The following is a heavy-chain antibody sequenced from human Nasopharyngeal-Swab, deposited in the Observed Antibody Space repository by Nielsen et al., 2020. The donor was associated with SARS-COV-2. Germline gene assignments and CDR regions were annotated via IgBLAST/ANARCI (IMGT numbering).Heavy chain of an antibody. Sequence: ASVKVSCKASGYTFTSYAMHWVRQAPGQRLEWMGWINAGNGNTKYSQKFQGRVTITRDTSASTAYMELSSLRSEDTAVYYCARVRYYDFWSGYSSYYGMDVWGQGTTATVSS. CDR3: ARVRYYDFWSGYSSYYGMDV. J-gene: IGHJ6*02. CDR1: GYTFTSYA. V-gene: IGHV1-3*01. CDR2: INAGNGNT. D-gene: IGHD3-3*01.